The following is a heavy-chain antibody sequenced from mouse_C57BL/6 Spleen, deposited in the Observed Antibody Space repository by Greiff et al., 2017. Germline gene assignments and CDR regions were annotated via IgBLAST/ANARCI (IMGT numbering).Heavy chain of an antibody. CDR3: ARGPYAMDY. V-gene: IGHV2-3*01. J-gene: IGHJ4*01. Sequence: VQGVESGPGLVAPSQSLSITCTVSGFSLTSYGVSWVRQPPGKGLEWLGVIWGDGSTNYYSALISRPSTCKDNSKGQVFLKLNSLQTDDAATYYCARGPYAMDYWGQGTSVTVSS. CDR1: GFSLTSYG. CDR2: IWGDGST.